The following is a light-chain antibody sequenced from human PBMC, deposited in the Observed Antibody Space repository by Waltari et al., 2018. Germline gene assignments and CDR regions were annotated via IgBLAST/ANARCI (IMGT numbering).Light chain of an antibody. CDR1: SSDVGGYNY. J-gene: IGLJ2*01. V-gene: IGLV2-14*03. CDR2: DVS. CDR3: SSYTSSSTLVV. Sequence: QSALTQPASVSGSPGQSITISCTGTSSDVGGYNYVSWYQQHPGKAPKLRVYDVSNRPSGVSNRFSGSKSGNTASLTISGLQAEDVADYYCSSYTSSSTLVVFGGGTKLTVL.